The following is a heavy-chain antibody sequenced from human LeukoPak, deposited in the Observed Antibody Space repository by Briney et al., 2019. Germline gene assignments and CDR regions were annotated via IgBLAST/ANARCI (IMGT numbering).Heavy chain of an antibody. CDR1: GGSISSYY. J-gene: IGHJ4*02. Sequence: SETLSLTCTVSGGSISSYYWSWIRQPPGKGLEWIGYIYYSGSTNYNPSLKSRVTISVGTSKNQFSLKLSSVTAADTAVYYCARLGYSYGAIDYWGQGTLVTVSS. CDR3: ARLGYSYGAIDY. V-gene: IGHV4-59*08. D-gene: IGHD5-18*01. CDR2: IYYSGST.